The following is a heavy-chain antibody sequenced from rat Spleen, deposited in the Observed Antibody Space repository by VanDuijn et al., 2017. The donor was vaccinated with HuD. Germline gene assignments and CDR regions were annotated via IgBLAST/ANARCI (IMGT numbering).Heavy chain of an antibody. V-gene: IGHV3-1*01. D-gene: IGHD4-3*01. CDR1: GYSIPSNY. CDR2: IRYSGSN. J-gene: IGHJ4*01. Sequence: EVQLQESGPGLVKPSQSLSLTCSVTGYSIPSNYWGWIRKFQGNKMEWMGYIRYSGSNSYNPSLKSRISITTDTSKNQFFLQLNSVTTEDTATYYCARWDNSGSSYVMDAWGQGASVTVSS. CDR3: ARWDNSGSSYVMDA.